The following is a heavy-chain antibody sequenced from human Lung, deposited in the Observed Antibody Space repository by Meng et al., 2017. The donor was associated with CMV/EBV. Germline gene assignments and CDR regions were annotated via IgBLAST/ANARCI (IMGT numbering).Heavy chain of an antibody. J-gene: IGHJ6*02. Sequence: GGSLRLXCVASGFSFSTYAMSWVRQAPGKGLEWVSVINGTGGITYYADSAKVRFIISRDNSRNTLFLQMNNLRVEDTAVYYCTKGWGATRRGMDVWGQGTXVNGYS. D-gene: IGHD1-26*01. CDR1: GFSFSTYA. CDR2: INGTGGIT. V-gene: IGHV3-23*01. CDR3: TKGWGATRRGMDV.